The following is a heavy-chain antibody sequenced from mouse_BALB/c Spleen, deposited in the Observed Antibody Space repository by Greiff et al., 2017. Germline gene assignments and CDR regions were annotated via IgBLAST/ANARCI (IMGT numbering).Heavy chain of an antibody. J-gene: IGHJ4*01. D-gene: IGHD3-2*01. CDR2: INPSNGGT. V-gene: IGHV1S81*02. Sequence: QVQLVQSGAELVKPGASVKLSCKASGYTFTSYYMYWVKQRPGQGLEWIGEINPSNGGTNFDEKFKSKATLTVDNSSSTVYMQLSSLTSEDSAIYYCARRDSSDLYYAMDYWGQGTSVTVSA. CDR3: ARRDSSDLYYAMDY. CDR1: GYTFTSYY.